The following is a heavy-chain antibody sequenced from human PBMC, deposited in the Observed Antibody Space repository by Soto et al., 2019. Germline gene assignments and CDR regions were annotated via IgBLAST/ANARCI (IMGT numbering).Heavy chain of an antibody. CDR2: FYYSGST. J-gene: IGHJ6*02. D-gene: IGHD3-22*01. Sequence: ETLSLTCIVSCGSITSYYWSWIRQPPGKGLEWIGYFYYSGSTNYNPSLKSRVTISVDTSKNQFSLKLSSVTAADTAVYYCARGHDSRDYYSYYYGMDVWGQGTTVTVSS. CDR3: ARGHDSRDYYSYYYGMDV. CDR1: CGSITSYY. V-gene: IGHV4-59*01.